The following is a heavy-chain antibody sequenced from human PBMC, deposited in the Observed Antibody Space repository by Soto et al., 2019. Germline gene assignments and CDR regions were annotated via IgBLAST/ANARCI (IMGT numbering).Heavy chain of an antibody. V-gene: IGHV3-21*01. D-gene: IGHD3-22*01. CDR2: ISSSSSYI. CDR3: ARDSRLENYYDSSGYYPDAFDI. Sequence: EVQLVESGGGLVKPGGSLRLSCAASGFTFSSYSMNWVRQAPGKGLEWVSSISSSSSYIYYADSVKGRFTISRDNAKNSLYLQVNSLRAEDTAVYYCARDSRLENYYDSSGYYPDAFDIWGQGTMVTVSS. J-gene: IGHJ3*02. CDR1: GFTFSSYS.